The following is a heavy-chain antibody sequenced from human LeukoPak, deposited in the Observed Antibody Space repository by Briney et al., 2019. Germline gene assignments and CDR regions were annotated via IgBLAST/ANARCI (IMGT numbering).Heavy chain of an antibody. CDR2: ISYDGTNK. CDR3: ARDVPAYYYDSSGYTDAFDI. Sequence: GGSLRLSCAVSGFTFRSYSMHWVRQAPGKGLEWVAVISYDGTNKYYTDSVKGRFTISRDNSKNTLYLQMNSLRAEDTAVYYCARDVPAYYYDSSGYTDAFDIWGQGTMVTVSS. CDR1: GFTFRSYS. D-gene: IGHD3-22*01. J-gene: IGHJ3*02. V-gene: IGHV3-30-3*01.